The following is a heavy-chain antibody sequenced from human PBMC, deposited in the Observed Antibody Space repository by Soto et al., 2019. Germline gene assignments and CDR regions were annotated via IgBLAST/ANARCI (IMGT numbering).Heavy chain of an antibody. Sequence: PSETLSLTCDVSGGSVSIGTYSWNWSRQPPGKGLEWIGYIYHSGSFYYNPSLKSRVTISIDRSKNQFSLNLNSVTAADTAVYYCARTSGYCSGGTCFPFDYWGRGTLVTVSS. J-gene: IGHJ4*02. CDR1: GGSVSIGTYS. CDR3: ARTSGYCSGGTCFPFDY. D-gene: IGHD2-15*01. CDR2: IYHSGSF. V-gene: IGHV4-30-2*01.